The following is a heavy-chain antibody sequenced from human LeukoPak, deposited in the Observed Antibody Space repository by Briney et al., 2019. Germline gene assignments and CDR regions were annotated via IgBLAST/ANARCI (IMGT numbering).Heavy chain of an antibody. V-gene: IGHV6-1*01. Sequence: SQTLSLTCSSSGDSVSSNSAAWNWIRQSPSRGLQWLGRTYYMSQWYYDYAVSVKSRIATNPDTSKKQFSLQLNSVNPEDSAVYYCVRDYGSTVVTADRFDLWGQGTTVTVSS. CDR2: TYYMSQWYY. D-gene: IGHD4-23*01. J-gene: IGHJ3*01. CDR1: GDSVSSNSAA. CDR3: VRDYGSTVVTADRFDL.